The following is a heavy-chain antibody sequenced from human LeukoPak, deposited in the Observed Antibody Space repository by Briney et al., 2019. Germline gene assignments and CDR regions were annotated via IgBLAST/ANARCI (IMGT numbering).Heavy chain of an antibody. J-gene: IGHJ4*02. CDR2: INHSGST. CDR3: ARAGSDFWSGYTPFDY. CDR1: GGSFSGYY. Sequence: SETLSLTCAVYGGSFSGYYWSWLRQPPGKGLEWIGEINHSGSTNYNPSLKSRVTISVDTSKNQFSLKLSSVTAADTAVYYCARAGSDFWSGYTPFDYWGQGTLVTVSS. V-gene: IGHV4-34*01. D-gene: IGHD3-3*01.